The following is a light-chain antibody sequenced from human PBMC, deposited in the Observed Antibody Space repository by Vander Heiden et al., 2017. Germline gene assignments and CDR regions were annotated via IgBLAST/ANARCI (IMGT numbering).Light chain of an antibody. CDR2: AAS. V-gene: IGKV1-6*01. CDR3: LQDYTYPWT. Sequence: ALQMTQSPSSLSASVGDTVTITCRASQGIRTDLGWYQQKPGKAPQLLIYAASNLEGGVSPRFSGSGSGTDFTLTITSLQSEDYATYFCLQDYTYPWTFGQGTKVEVK. CDR1: QGIRTD. J-gene: IGKJ1*01.